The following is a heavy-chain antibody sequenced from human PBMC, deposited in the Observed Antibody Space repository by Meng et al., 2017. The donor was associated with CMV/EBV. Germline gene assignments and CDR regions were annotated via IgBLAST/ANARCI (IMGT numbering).Heavy chain of an antibody. CDR1: FTFSSYG. CDR3: AKKKGSGYSSSSPTDY. J-gene: IGHJ4*02. D-gene: IGHD6-6*01. Sequence: FTFSSYGMHWVRQAPGKGMEWVAVIWYDGSNKYYADSVKGRFTISRDNSKNTLYLQMNSLRAEDTAVYYCAKKKGSGYSSSSPTDYWGQGTLVTVSS. CDR2: IWYDGSNK. V-gene: IGHV3-33*06.